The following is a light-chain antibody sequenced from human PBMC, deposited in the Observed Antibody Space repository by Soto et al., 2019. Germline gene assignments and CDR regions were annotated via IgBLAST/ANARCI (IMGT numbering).Light chain of an antibody. J-gene: IGKJ5*01. V-gene: IGKV3-11*01. CDR2: DAS. CDR3: QQSSNWPLIT. CDR1: QSLTSS. Sequence: EIVLTQSPATLSLSAGERATLSCRASQSLTSSLVWYQQKPRQAPRLLIYDASNRATGIPARFSGSGSGTDFTLTISSLEPEDFAVYYCQQSSNWPLITCGQGTRLEIK.